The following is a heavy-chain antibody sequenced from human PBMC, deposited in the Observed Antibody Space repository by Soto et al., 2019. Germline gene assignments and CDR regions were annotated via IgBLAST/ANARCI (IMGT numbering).Heavy chain of an antibody. CDR1: GFTFNGYS. CDR2: ISSGGDTI. J-gene: IGHJ3*02. V-gene: IGHV3-48*02. Sequence: EVQMVESGGGLVQPGGSLRLSCAASGFTFNGYSMKWVRQAPGKGLEWLSYISSGGDTINYADSVKGRFTISRDNAKNSVYLQMNSLRDEDTAVYYCASREGIWGQGTLVTVSS. CDR3: ASREGI.